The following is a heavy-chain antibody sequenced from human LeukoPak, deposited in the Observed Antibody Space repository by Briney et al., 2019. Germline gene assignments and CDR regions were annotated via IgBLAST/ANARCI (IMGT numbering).Heavy chain of an antibody. CDR3: ARELPAIAAAGTSFDY. CDR1: GFTFSSYT. V-gene: IGHV3-30*04. Sequence: PGGSLRLPCAASGFTFSSYTIHWVRQAPGKGLEWVAVISYDGSNKYYADSVKGRFTISRDNSKNTLYLQMNSLRAEDTAVYYCARELPAIAAAGTSFDYWGQGTLVTVSS. CDR2: ISYDGSNK. D-gene: IGHD6-13*01. J-gene: IGHJ4*02.